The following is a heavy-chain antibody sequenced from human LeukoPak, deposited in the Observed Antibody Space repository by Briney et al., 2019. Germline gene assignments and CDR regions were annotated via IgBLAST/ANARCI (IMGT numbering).Heavy chain of an antibody. V-gene: IGHV3-30-3*01. D-gene: IGHD2-2*01. J-gene: IGHJ4*02. Sequence: RGSLRLSCAASGFTFSSYAMHWVRQAPGKGLEWLAVISSDGSLEYYADSVKGRITISRDNSKNTLYLQMNSLRPEDTAVYYCARDPVPAAARHFDYWGQGTLVTVSS. CDR3: ARDPVPAAARHFDY. CDR2: ISSDGSLE. CDR1: GFTFSSYA.